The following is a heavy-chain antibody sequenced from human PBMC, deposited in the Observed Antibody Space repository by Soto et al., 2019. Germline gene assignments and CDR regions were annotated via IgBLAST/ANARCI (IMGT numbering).Heavy chain of an antibody. CDR3: ARSTISVTGFDP. CDR1: GGSVSSGSYY. J-gene: IGHJ5*02. D-gene: IGHD3-3*01. Sequence: SETLSLTCTVSGGSVSSGSYYWSWIRQPPGKGLEWIGYIYYSGSTNYNPSLKSRVTISVETSKNQFSLKLSSVTAADTAVYYCARSTISVTGFDPWGQGTLVTVSS. CDR2: IYYSGST. V-gene: IGHV4-61*01.